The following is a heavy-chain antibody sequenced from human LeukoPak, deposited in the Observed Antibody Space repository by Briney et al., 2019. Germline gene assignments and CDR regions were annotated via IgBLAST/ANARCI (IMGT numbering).Heavy chain of an antibody. CDR2: FSGSGGST. D-gene: IGHD4/OR15-4a*01. Sequence: PGGSLRLSCAASGFTFSTYVMSWVRHTAGKGLEWVSGFSGSGGSTYYADSVKGRFTISRDNSKNTLYLEMNSLRAEDTAIYYCAKVAGAYFFDYWGQGTLVTVSS. CDR1: GFTFSTYV. CDR3: AKVAGAYFFDY. V-gene: IGHV3-23*01. J-gene: IGHJ4*02.